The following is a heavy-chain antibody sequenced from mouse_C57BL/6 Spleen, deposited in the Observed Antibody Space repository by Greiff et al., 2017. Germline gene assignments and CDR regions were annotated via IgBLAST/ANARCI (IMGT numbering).Heavy chain of an antibody. D-gene: IGHD2-4*01. V-gene: IGHV1-11*01. CDR2: FYPGSGET. CDR3: WITDWYFDV. Sequence: QVQLKQSGAELASPGASVTLSCKASGYTFTDHIMNWVKNRPRQGIELIGRFYPGSGETNYNPKFMGKATFSVDRSSSTVYMVLNSLTSENPAVYYCWITDWYFDVWGTGTTVTVSS. CDR1: GYTFTDHI. J-gene: IGHJ1*03.